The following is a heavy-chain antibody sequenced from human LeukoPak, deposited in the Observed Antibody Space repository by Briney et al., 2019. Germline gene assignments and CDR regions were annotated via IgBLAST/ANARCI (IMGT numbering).Heavy chain of an antibody. Sequence: PSETLSLTCTVSGYSISSGYFWGWMRQPPGKGLEWIGSIYQSETALYNPSLKSRVTISVDTSKNQFSLKLRSVMAADTAVYYCARGPRITIFGVVMANDAFDIWGQGTMVTVSS. CDR1: GYSISSGYF. CDR3: ARGPRITIFGVVMANDAFDI. J-gene: IGHJ3*02. D-gene: IGHD3-3*01. CDR2: IYQSETA. V-gene: IGHV4-38-2*02.